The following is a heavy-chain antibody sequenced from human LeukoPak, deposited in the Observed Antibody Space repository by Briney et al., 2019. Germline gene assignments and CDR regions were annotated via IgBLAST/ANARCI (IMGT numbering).Heavy chain of an antibody. J-gene: IGHJ3*02. V-gene: IGHV1-3*01. CDR1: GYTFTSYA. D-gene: IGHD6-19*01. CDR3: ARSPHSSGWFDAFDI. Sequence: GASVKVSCKASGYTFTSYAMHWVRQAPGQRLEWMGWINAGNGNTKYSQKFQGRVTITRDTSASTAYMELSSLRSEDTAVYYCARSPHSSGWFDAFDIWGQGTMVTVSS. CDR2: INAGNGNT.